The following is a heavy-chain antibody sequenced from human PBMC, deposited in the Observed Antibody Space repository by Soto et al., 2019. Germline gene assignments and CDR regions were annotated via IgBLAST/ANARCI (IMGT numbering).Heavy chain of an antibody. V-gene: IGHV1-24*01. CDR2: FDPEDGET. CDR3: ATVPYYDFWSGYYDAFDI. Sequence: QVQLVQYGAEVKKPGASVKVSCKVSGYTLTELSMHWVRQAPGKGLEWMGGFDPEDGETIYAQKFQGRVTMTEDTSTDTAYMELSSLRSEDTAVYYCATVPYYDFWSGYYDAFDIWGQGTMVTVSS. D-gene: IGHD3-3*01. J-gene: IGHJ3*02. CDR1: GYTLTELS.